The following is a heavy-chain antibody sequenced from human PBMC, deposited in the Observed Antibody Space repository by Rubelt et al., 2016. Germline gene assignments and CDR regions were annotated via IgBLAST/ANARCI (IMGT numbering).Heavy chain of an antibody. J-gene: IGHJ4*02. CDR1: GGSFSGYY. D-gene: IGHD6-6*01. V-gene: IGHV4-34*01. CDR2: INHSGST. Sequence: QVQLQQWGAGLLKPSETLSLTCAVYGGSFSGYYWSWIRQPPGKGLEWIGEINHSGSTNYNPSLKSLVTISVDTSKNQFSLKLSSVTAADTAVYYCARGPIAARPERHWIDYWGQGTLVTVSS. CDR3: ARGPIAARPERHWIDY.